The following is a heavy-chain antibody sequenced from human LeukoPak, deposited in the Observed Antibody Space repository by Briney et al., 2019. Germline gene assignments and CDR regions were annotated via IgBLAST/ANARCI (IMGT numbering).Heavy chain of an antibody. J-gene: IGHJ4*02. V-gene: IGHV1-2*06. D-gene: IGHD6-13*01. CDR2: INPNSGGT. CDR1: GYTFTGYY. Sequence: ASVKVSCKASGYTFTGYYMHWVRQAPGQGLEWMGRINPNSGGTNYAQKFQGRVTMTRDTSISTAYMELSRLRSDDTAVYYCARDRSSSSWYSDFDYWGQGTLVTVSS. CDR3: ARDRSSSSWYSDFDY.